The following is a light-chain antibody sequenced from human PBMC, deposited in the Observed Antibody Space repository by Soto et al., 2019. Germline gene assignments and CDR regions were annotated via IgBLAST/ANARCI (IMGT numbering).Light chain of an antibody. CDR1: QSVNSNY. CDR2: GAS. J-gene: IGKJ2*01. Sequence: EVVLTQSPCTLSLSPGERATLSCRASQSVNSNYLAWYQQKPGQAPRLLIFGASSRATGIPDRFSGSGSGTEFTLTISRLEPEDFAVYYCQQYASSAYTFGQGTKLEIK. V-gene: IGKV3-20*01. CDR3: QQYASSAYT.